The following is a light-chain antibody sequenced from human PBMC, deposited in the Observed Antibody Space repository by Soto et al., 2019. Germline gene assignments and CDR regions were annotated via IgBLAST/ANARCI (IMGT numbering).Light chain of an antibody. CDR2: GAS. CDR1: QSVSSNY. J-gene: IGKJ2*01. CDR3: QQYGSSPYT. V-gene: IGKV3-20*01. Sequence: EIVLTQSPGTLSLSPGERATLSCRASQSVSSNYLAWYQQKPGQTPRLLIYGASSRATGIPDRFSGSGSGTDFPLTISRLEPEDCAVYYCQQYGSSPYTFGQGTKLEIK.